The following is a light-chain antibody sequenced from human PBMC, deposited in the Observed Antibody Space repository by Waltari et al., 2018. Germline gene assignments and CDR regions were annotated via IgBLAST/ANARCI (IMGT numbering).Light chain of an antibody. Sequence: QSALTQPASVSGSPGQSISISCTGTSSNVASYNYVSWYQQHPGQPPNLMIYDVTKRPSGVSNRFSGSKSGNTASLTISGLQAEDEADYYCISYTTRRLWVFGGGTQLTVL. CDR3: ISYTTRRLWV. CDR2: DVT. CDR1: SSNVASYNY. V-gene: IGLV2-14*03. J-gene: IGLJ3*02.